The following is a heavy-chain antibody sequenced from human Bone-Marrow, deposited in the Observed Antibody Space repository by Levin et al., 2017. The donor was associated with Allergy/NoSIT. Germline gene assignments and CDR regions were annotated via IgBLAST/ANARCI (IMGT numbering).Heavy chain of an antibody. CDR2: IYYSGAT. CDR1: GASLSSYY. Sequence: PSETLSLTCSVSGASLSSYYWSWIRQPPGKGLEWIGYIYYSGATSDNPSLKSRVTMSRDTSKNQLSLKLSSVTAADTAVYYCARVGGDWVVISAAPNWYFDVWGRGTLVTVSS. V-gene: IGHV4-59*01. J-gene: IGHJ2*01. D-gene: IGHD2-21*01. CDR3: ARVGGDWVVISAAPNWYFDV.